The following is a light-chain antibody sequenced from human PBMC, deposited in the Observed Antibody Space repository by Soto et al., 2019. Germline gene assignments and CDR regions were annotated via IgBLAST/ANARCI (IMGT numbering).Light chain of an antibody. CDR2: LAS. CDR3: MQAQENPLA. V-gene: IGKV2-28*01. CDR1: QSLLNSNGYNY. J-gene: IGKJ4*01. Sequence: DIVMTHSPLPLPVTPGEPASISCRSSQSLLNSNGYNYLDWYLQKPGQSPQLLMYLASNRASGVPDRFSGSGSGTDFTLKISRVEAEDVGVYYCMQAQENPLAFGGGTKVDIK.